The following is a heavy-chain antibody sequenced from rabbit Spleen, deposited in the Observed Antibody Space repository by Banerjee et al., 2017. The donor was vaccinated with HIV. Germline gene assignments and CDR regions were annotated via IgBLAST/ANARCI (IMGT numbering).Heavy chain of an antibody. CDR3: ARDLAVIIGWNFAL. CDR2: INSSTGTT. Sequence: QHQLVESGGGLVKPGASLTLTCKASGFSLTYNYVMCWVRQAPGKGLEWIACINSSTGTTVYASWAKGRFTVSRTSSTTVTLQMTSLTAADTATYFCARDLAVIIGWNFALWGPGTLVTVS. D-gene: IGHD2-1*01. V-gene: IGHV1S45*01. J-gene: IGHJ4*01. CDR1: GFSLTYNYV.